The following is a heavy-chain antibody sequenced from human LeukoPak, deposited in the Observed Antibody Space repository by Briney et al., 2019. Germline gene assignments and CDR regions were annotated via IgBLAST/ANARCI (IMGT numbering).Heavy chain of an antibody. V-gene: IGHV1-2*02. Sequence: AASVKVSCKASGYTFTGYYMHWVRQAPGQGLEWMGWINPNSGGTNYAQKLQGRVTMTTDTSTSTAYMELRSLRSDDTAVYYCARDRGDSSGYGSNWGQGTLVTVSS. J-gene: IGHJ4*02. CDR1: GYTFTGYY. CDR2: INPNSGGT. D-gene: IGHD3-22*01. CDR3: ARDRGDSSGYGSN.